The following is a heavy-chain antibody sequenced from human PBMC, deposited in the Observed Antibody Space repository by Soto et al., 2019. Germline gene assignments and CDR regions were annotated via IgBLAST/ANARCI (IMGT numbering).Heavy chain of an antibody. CDR1: GGSISSYY. D-gene: IGHD3-3*01. CDR2: IYYSGST. V-gene: IGHV4-59*01. CDR3: ARFITIFGVAPYGFDP. Sequence: SETLSLTCTVSGGSISSYYWSWIRQPPGKGLEWIGYIYYSGSTNYNPSLKSRVTISVDTSKNQFSLKLSSVTAADTAVYYCARFITIFGVAPYGFDPWGQGTLVTVSS. J-gene: IGHJ5*02.